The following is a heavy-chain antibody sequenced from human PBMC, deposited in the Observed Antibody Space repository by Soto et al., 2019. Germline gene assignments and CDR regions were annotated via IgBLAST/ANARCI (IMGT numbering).Heavy chain of an antibody. CDR3: GREREGCISTSCYSYYYYYGMDV. Sequence: QVQLVQSGAEVKKPGASVKVSCKASGYTFTGNYMHWVRQAPGQGLEWMGLINPNSGGTNYAKKFHGWVTMTRATSISTAYMELSRVRSDDTAVYYCGREREGCISTSCYSYYYYYGMDVCGQGTTVIVSS. V-gene: IGHV1-2*04. CDR2: INPNSGGT. D-gene: IGHD2-2*01. J-gene: IGHJ6*02. CDR1: GYTFTGNY.